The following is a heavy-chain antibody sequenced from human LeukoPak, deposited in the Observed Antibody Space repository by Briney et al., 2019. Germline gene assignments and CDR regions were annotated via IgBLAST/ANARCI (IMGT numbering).Heavy chain of an antibody. CDR1: GFTFSSYE. CDR3: AKDYYDSSGYYYVYYYYYYYMDV. CDR2: ISSSGSTI. V-gene: IGHV3-48*03. J-gene: IGHJ6*03. D-gene: IGHD3-22*01. Sequence: PGGSLRLSCAASGFTFSSYEMNWVRQAPGKGLEWVSYISSSGSTIYYADSVKGRFTISRDNAKNSLYLQMNSLRAEDTAVYYCAKDYYDSSGYYYVYYYYYYYMDVWGKGTTVTVSS.